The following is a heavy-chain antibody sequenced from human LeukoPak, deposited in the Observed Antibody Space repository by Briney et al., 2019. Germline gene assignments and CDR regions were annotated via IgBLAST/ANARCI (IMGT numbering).Heavy chain of an antibody. D-gene: IGHD3-16*01. CDR1: GFTFSSYS. CDR2: ISSSSSYI. CDR3: ARDKYYDYVWGSLLADY. Sequence: GGSLRLSCAASGFTFSSYSMNWVRQAPGKGLEWVSSISSSSSYIYYADSVKGRFTISRDNAKNSLYLQMNSLRAEDTAVYYCARDKYYDYVWGSLLADYWGQGTLVTVSS. V-gene: IGHV3-21*01. J-gene: IGHJ4*02.